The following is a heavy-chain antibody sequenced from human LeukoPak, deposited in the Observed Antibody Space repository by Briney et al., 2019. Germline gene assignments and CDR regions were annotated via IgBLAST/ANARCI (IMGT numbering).Heavy chain of an antibody. J-gene: IGHJ6*03. V-gene: IGHV4-4*07. CDR1: GGSISSHY. CDR2: FYTSGST. D-gene: IGHD3-10*01. CDR3: ARDLYGSDYYMDV. Sequence: PSETLSLTCTVSGGSISSHYWSWIRQPAGKGLEWIGRFYTSGSTKYNPSLWSRVTISVDRSKNQLSLKLSSVSAADTAVYDCARDLYGSDYYMDVWGKGTTVTVSS.